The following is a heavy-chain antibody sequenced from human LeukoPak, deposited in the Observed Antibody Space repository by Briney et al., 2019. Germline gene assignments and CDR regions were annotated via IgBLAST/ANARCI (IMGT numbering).Heavy chain of an antibody. CDR2: IWSDGGNK. Sequence: GGSLRLSCVASGFTFCNYGMHWVRQAPGKGLEWVAVIWSDGGNKFYRDSVKGRFTISRDNSKNTLYLQMNSLSAEDTAVYYCAKGSTTFDYWGQGTLVTVSS. J-gene: IGHJ4*02. CDR3: AKGSTTFDY. V-gene: IGHV3-33*06. D-gene: IGHD2/OR15-2a*01. CDR1: GFTFCNYG.